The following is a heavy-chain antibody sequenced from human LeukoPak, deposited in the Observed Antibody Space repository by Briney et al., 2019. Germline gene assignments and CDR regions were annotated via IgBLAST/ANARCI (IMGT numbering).Heavy chain of an antibody. CDR2: IKEDGSEK. D-gene: IGHD5-12*01. CDR3: ARDVGYGDY. J-gene: IGHJ4*02. CDR1: GFTFSSYA. V-gene: IGHV3-7*01. Sequence: GGSLRLSCAASGFTFSSYAMSWVRQAPGKGLEWVASIKEDGSEKYYVDSVKGRFTISRDNAKNSLYLQMSSLRAEDTAVYFCARDVGYGDYWGQGTLVTVSS.